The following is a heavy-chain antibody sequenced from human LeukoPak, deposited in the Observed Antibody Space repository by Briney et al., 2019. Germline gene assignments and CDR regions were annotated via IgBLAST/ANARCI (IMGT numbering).Heavy chain of an antibody. V-gene: IGHV3-23*01. J-gene: IGHJ4*02. CDR1: GFTFSNYA. CDR2: ISGSGGIT. D-gene: IGHD3-16*01. CDR3: AKRSVRGRNTPDFDY. Sequence: GGSLRLSCAASGFTFSNYAMSWVRQAPGKGLEWVSVISGSGGITYYEDSVKGRFTISRDNSKNTLYLQMNSLRAEDTAVYYCAKRSVRGRNTPDFDYWGQGTLVTVSS.